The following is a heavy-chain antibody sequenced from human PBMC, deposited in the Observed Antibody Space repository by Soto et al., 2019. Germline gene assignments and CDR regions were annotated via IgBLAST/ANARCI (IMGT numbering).Heavy chain of an antibody. Sequence: PSETLSLTCTVSGDSIRSHSWNWIRQSAGKGLEWIGRISTRGTTNYNSAPKSRVTMSADTSKNQFSLNLASVRAADSAVYYCARGYAYGPVQYYVDYWCQGPLVT. CDR3: ARGYAYGPVQYYVDY. D-gene: IGHD5-18*01. V-gene: IGHV4-4*07. CDR2: ISTRGTT. CDR1: GDSIRSHS. J-gene: IGHJ4*02.